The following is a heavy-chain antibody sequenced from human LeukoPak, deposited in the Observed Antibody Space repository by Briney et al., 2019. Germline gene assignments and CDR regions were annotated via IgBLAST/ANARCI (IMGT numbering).Heavy chain of an antibody. J-gene: IGHJ4*02. D-gene: IGHD3-10*01. CDR2: ISSSGSTI. CDR3: ARDGSGSGNYYNVAGFDY. Sequence: GESLSLSFAASGFPFSSYGMSWVRQAPGKGLEWVSYISSSGSTIYYANSVKGRFTISRDNAKNSLYLQMNSLRAEDTAVYYCARDGSGSGNYYNVAGFDYWGQGTLVTVSS. V-gene: IGHV3-48*04. CDR1: GFPFSSYG.